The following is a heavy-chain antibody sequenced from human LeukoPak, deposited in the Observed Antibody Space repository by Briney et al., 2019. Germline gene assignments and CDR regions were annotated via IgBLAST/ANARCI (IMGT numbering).Heavy chain of an antibody. CDR1: GYTFINYG. Sequence: ASVKVSCKTSGYTFINYGITWVRQAPGQGLEWIGWISADNGNTNYAQNLQGRVTMTRDTSISTAYMELSRLRSDDTAVYYCAREAAAAGENYFDYWGQGTLVTVSS. J-gene: IGHJ4*02. CDR2: ISADNGNT. V-gene: IGHV1-18*01. CDR3: AREAAAAGENYFDY. D-gene: IGHD6-13*01.